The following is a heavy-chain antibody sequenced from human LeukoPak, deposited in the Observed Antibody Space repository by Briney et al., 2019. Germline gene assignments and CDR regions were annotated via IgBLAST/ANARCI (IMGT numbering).Heavy chain of an antibody. Sequence: SETLSLTCSVYVGSIRGYYWNWIRQPPGKGLEWIAYIFFSGSTDYNPSLKSRVTISVDTSKNQFSLKLSSVTAADTAVYYCARGYRDYFNYWGQGTLVTVSS. CDR3: ARGYRDYFNY. D-gene: IGHD5-12*01. J-gene: IGHJ4*02. CDR2: IFFSGST. CDR1: VGSIRGYY. V-gene: IGHV4-59*08.